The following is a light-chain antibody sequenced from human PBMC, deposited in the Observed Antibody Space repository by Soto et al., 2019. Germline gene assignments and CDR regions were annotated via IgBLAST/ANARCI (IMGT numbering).Light chain of an antibody. J-gene: IGLJ2*01. V-gene: IGLV2-14*01. CDR3: TSFTSSTTVI. CDR2: DVS. CDR1: SSDVGGYNY. Sequence: QSALTQPASVSGSPGQSITISCTGTSSDVGGYNYVSWYQHHPGKAPQLIIYDVSDRPSGVSNRFSGSRSGNTASLTISGLQAGDQADYYCTSFTSSTTVIFGGGTKLTVL.